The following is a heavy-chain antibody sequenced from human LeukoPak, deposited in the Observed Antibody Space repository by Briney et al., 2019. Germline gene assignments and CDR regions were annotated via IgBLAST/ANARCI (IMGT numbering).Heavy chain of an antibody. Sequence: PGGSLRLSCAAPGFTFSSYSMNWVRQAPGKGLEWVSSISSSSSYIYYADSVKGRFTISRDNAKNSLYLQMNSLRAEDTAVYYCASTVVVVPAAQMAHDYWGQGTLVTVSS. D-gene: IGHD2-2*01. CDR3: ASTVVVVPAAQMAHDY. CDR2: ISSSSSYI. V-gene: IGHV3-21*01. CDR1: GFTFSSYS. J-gene: IGHJ4*02.